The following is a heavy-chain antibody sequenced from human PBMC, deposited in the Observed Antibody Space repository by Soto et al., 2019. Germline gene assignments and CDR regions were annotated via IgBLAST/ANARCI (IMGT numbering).Heavy chain of an antibody. D-gene: IGHD3-22*01. CDR2: IIPIFGTA. CDR3: ARGTRETRGYYYDSSGYYYGWFDP. V-gene: IGHV1-69*01. J-gene: IGHJ5*02. CDR1: GGTFSSYA. Sequence: QVQLVQSGAEVKKPGSSVKVSCKASGGTFSSYAISWVRQAPGQGLEWMGGIIPIFGTANYAQKFQGRVTITADESTSPAYMELSSLRSEDTAVYYCARGTRETRGYYYDSSGYYYGWFDPWGQGTLVTVSS.